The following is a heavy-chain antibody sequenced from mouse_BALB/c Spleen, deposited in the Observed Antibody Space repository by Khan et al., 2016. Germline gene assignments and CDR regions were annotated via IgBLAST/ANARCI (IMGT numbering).Heavy chain of an antibody. V-gene: IGHV4-2*02. CDR2: INPGSTTI. CDR1: GFDFSRYW. Sequence: EVELVESGGGLVQPGGSLNLSCAASGFDFSRYWMIWARQAPGKGPEWIGEINPGSTTINYSPSLKDRFIISRDNAKNTLYLQMSKVRSEDTALYYCARSAYYAMDYWGQGTSVTVSS. J-gene: IGHJ4*01. CDR3: ARSAYYAMDY.